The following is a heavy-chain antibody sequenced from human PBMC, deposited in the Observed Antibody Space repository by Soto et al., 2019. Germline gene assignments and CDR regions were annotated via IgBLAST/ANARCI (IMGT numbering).Heavy chain of an antibody. CDR1: GDSISSCSYY. Sequence: SETLYLTCTVSGDSISSCSYYWGWIRQPPGKGLEWIGSIYYSGSTYYNPSLKSRVTISVDTSKNQFSLKLSSVTAADTAVYYCARHETKGSSIAARPGPHFDYWGQGTLVTVSS. V-gene: IGHV4-39*01. J-gene: IGHJ4*02. CDR2: IYYSGST. CDR3: ARHETKGSSIAARPGPHFDY. D-gene: IGHD6-6*01.